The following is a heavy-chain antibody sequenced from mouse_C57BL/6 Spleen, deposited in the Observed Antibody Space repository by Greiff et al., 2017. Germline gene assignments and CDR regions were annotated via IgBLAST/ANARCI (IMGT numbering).Heavy chain of an antibody. Sequence: QVQLQQPGAELVRPGSSVKLSCKASGYTFTSYWMDWVKQRPGQGLEWIGNIYPSDSETPYNQKFKDKATLTVDKSSSTAYMQLSSLTSEDSAVYYCARSVYSNPYYFDYWGQGTTLTVSS. CDR3: ARSVYSNPYYFDY. D-gene: IGHD2-5*01. V-gene: IGHV1-61*01. CDR1: GYTFTSYW. J-gene: IGHJ2*01. CDR2: IYPSDSET.